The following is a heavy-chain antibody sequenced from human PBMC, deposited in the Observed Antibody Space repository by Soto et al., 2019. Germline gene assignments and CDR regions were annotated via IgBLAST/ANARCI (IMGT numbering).Heavy chain of an antibody. Sequence: SQTLSLTCAISGDSVSRNRGAWNWIRQSPSRGLEWLGRTYYRSKWYNEYAPSVKSRITINPDTAKNQFALQLKSVTPDDTGVYYCVRENWNDEGYYYGMDVWGQGITVTVSS. V-gene: IGHV6-1*01. CDR2: TYYRSKWYN. D-gene: IGHD1-1*01. CDR1: GDSVSRNRGA. CDR3: VRENWNDEGYYYGMDV. J-gene: IGHJ6*02.